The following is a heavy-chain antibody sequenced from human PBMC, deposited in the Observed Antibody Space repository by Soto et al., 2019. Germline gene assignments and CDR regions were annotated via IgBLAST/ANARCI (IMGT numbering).Heavy chain of an antibody. V-gene: IGHV4-39*01. J-gene: IGHJ6*02. CDR2: IYYSGST. Sequence: TPGKVLEWIGSIYYSGSTYYNPSLKSRVTISVDTSKNQFSLKLSSVTAADTAVYYCARLFQTENPRGYYYYGMAVRGHGTTVPVSS. CDR3: ARLFQTENPRGYYYYGMAV. D-gene: IGHD3-3*02.